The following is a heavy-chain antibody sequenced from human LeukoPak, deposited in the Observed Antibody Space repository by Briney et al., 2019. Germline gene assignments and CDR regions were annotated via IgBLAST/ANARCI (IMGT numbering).Heavy chain of an antibody. D-gene: IGHD6-6*01. CDR3: AAQFSMQLVHWFDP. J-gene: IGHJ5*02. V-gene: IGHV4-39*01. Sequence: SETLSLTCTVSGGSISSSSYYWGWIRQPPGKGLEWIGSIYYSGSIYYNPSLKSRVTISVDTSKNQFSLKLSSVTAADTAVYYCAAQFSMQLVHWFDPWGQGTLVTVSS. CDR1: GGSISSSSYY. CDR2: IYYSGSI.